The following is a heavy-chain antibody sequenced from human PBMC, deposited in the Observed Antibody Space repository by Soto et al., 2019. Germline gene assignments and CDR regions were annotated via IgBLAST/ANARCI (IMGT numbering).Heavy chain of an antibody. CDR1: GDSVSSNSAA. Sequence: PSQTLSLTCAISGDSVSSNSAAWNWIRQSPSRGLEWLGRTYYRSQWYNDYAVSVNSRIIINPDTSKNQFSLQLNSVTPEDTAVYYCARLGRVAVAGTIAFDIWGQGTMVTVS. D-gene: IGHD6-19*01. J-gene: IGHJ3*02. V-gene: IGHV6-1*01. CDR2: TYYRSQWYN. CDR3: ARLGRVAVAGTIAFDI.